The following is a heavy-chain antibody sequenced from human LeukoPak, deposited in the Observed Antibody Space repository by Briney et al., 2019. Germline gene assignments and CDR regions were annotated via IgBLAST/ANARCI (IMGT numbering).Heavy chain of an antibody. J-gene: IGHJ5*02. CDR2: INPSGGST. CDR1: GYTFTSYY. CDR3: ARDLGYCSSTSCSNEGNWFDP. V-gene: IGHV1-46*01. Sequence: ASVKVSCKASGYTFTSYYMHWVRQAPGQGLEWMGIINPSGGSTSYAQKFQGRVTMTRDMSTSTVYMELSRLRSEDAAVYYCARDLGYCSSTSCSNEGNWFDPWGQGTLVTVSS. D-gene: IGHD2-2*01.